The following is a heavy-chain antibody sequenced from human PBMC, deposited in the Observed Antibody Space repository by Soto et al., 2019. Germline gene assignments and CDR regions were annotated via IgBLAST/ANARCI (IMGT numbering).Heavy chain of an antibody. CDR1: GLSLSSYA. Sequence: PGGSLRLSCAVSGLSLSSYAMSWVRQAPGKGLEWVSGISGSGGNTHYADSVKGRFTISRDNAKNTLYLQMNSLRAEDTAVYYCAKGLLIMVRKVIIPPQYYYGMDVWGQGTTVTVSS. J-gene: IGHJ6*02. CDR2: ISGSGGNT. D-gene: IGHD3-10*01. CDR3: AKGLLIMVRKVIIPPQYYYGMDV. V-gene: IGHV3-23*01.